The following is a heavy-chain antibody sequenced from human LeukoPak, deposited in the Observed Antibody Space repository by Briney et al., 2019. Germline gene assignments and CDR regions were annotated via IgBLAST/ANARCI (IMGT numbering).Heavy chain of an antibody. V-gene: IGHV1-18*01. D-gene: IGHD5-18*01. Sequence: GASVKVSCKASGGTFSSYAISWVRQAPGQGLEWMGWINGYNGDTHYAQNLQGRVTMTTDTSTTTAYMDLRSLRSDDTAVYYCARSFRYSYGFDYWGQGTLVIVSS. CDR2: INGYNGDT. CDR3: ARSFRYSYGFDY. CDR1: GGTFSSYA. J-gene: IGHJ4*02.